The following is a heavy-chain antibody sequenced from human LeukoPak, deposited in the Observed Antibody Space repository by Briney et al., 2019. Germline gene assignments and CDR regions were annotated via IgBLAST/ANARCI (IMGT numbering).Heavy chain of an antibody. D-gene: IGHD5-12*01. CDR3: AKDRVATIKGVYYFDY. CDR1: GFTFSNYA. V-gene: IGHV3-30*18. Sequence: HPGRSLRLSCAASGFTFSNYAIHWVRQAPGNGLEWVAVISYDGSNKYYADSVKGRFTISRDNSKNTVYLQMNSLRPEETAVYYCAKDRVATIKGVYYFDYWGQGTLVTVSS. J-gene: IGHJ4*02. CDR2: ISYDGSNK.